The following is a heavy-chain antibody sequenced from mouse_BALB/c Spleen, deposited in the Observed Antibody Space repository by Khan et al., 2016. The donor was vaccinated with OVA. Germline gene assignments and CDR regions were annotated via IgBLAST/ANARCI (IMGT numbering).Heavy chain of an antibody. CDR2: INPNNGGT. CDR3: AEGNRYGRFAY. V-gene: IGHV1-18*01. D-gene: IGHD2-14*01. CDR1: GYTFTDYN. Sequence: EVQLQQSGPELVKPGASVKIPCKASGYTFTDYNMDWVKQSHGKSLEWIGDINPNNGGTIYNQKFKGKATLTVDKSSSTAYMELRSLTSEDTAVYYGAEGNRYGRFAYWGQGTLVTVSA. J-gene: IGHJ3*01.